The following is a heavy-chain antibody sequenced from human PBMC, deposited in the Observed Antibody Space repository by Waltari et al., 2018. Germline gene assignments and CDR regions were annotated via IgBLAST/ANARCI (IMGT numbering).Heavy chain of an antibody. Sequence: EVQLAESGGGLVKPGGSWRPSCEASGFPFMNFAMAGVRQAPGKGLQWVANIRQVGGEEYCVDSVKGRFTISRDNVKNCLYLQMNGLRVEDTAVYYCARWRGYQSEFDYWGQGTLVTVSS. D-gene: IGHD5-18*01. V-gene: IGHV3-7*01. J-gene: IGHJ4*02. CDR3: ARWRGYQSEFDY. CDR1: GFPFMNFA. CDR2: IRQVGGEE.